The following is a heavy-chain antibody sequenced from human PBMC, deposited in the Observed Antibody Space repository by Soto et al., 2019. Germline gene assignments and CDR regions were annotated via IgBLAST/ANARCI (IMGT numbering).Heavy chain of an antibody. CDR1: GFTVSSSH. CDR3: VKDQYYYGSGQDAFDI. CDR2: IYSGGNS. D-gene: IGHD3-10*01. V-gene: IGHV3-53*01. J-gene: IGHJ3*02. Sequence: GGSLRLSCTTSGFTVSSSHMSWVRQAPGKGLDWVSVIYSGGNSYYAVSVQGRFTISRDNSKNTVYLQMNSLRGEDTAVYYCVKDQYYYGSGQDAFDIWGQGTMVTVSS.